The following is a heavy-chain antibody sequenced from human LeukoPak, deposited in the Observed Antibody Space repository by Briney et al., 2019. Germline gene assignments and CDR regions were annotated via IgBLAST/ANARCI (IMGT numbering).Heavy chain of an antibody. CDR2: INPNSGGT. Sequence: ASVKVSCKASGYTFTGYYMHWVRQAPGQGLEWMGWINPNSGGTNYAQTFQGRVTMTRDTSISTVYMELSRLGSDDTAVYYCARDGVGYYDSSGYYHFQHWGQGTLVTVSS. CDR1: GYTFTGYY. J-gene: IGHJ1*01. CDR3: ARDGVGYYDSSGYYHFQH. D-gene: IGHD3-22*01. V-gene: IGHV1-2*02.